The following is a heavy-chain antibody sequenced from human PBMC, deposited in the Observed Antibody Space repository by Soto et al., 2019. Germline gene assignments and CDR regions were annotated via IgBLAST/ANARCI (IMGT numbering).Heavy chain of an antibody. CDR2: INAGNGNT. D-gene: IGHD5-12*01. Sequence: EASVKVSCKASGYTFTSYAMHWVRQAPGQRLEWMGWINAGNGNTKYSQKFQGRVTITRDTSASTAYMELNSLRAEDTAVYYCAKESGGGYIYYYYGMDVWGQGTTVTVSS. J-gene: IGHJ6*02. V-gene: IGHV1-3*01. CDR3: AKESGGGYIYYYYGMDV. CDR1: GYTFTSYA.